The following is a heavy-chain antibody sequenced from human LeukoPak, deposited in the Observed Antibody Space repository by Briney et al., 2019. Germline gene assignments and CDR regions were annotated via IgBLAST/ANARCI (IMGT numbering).Heavy chain of an antibody. CDR2: ITGSGGRT. CDR3: AGAFRCSTSSRTFDY. Sequence: GGSLRLSCAASGFPFDNYGMSWVRQAPGKGLEWVSDITGSGGRTGYADSVKGRFTISRDTARNSLFLQMNSLRAEDTAFYYCAGAFRCSTSSRTFDYWGQGTLVTVSS. CDR1: GFPFDNYG. V-gene: IGHV3-20*04. J-gene: IGHJ4*02. D-gene: IGHD6-6*01.